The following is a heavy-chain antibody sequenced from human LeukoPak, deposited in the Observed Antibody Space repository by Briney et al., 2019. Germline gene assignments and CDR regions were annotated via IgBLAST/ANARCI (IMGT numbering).Heavy chain of an antibody. J-gene: IGHJ5*02. Sequence: ASETLSLTCTVSGGSITSYYWSWIRQPSGKGLEWIGYIYYSGSTNYNPSLKSRVTISVDTSNNQFSLKLSSVTAADTAVYYCARETRYFDWWEKEGNWFDPWGQGTLVAVSS. CDR3: ARETRYFDWWEKEGNWFDP. V-gene: IGHV4-59*01. CDR1: GGSITSYY. D-gene: IGHD3-9*01. CDR2: IYYSGST.